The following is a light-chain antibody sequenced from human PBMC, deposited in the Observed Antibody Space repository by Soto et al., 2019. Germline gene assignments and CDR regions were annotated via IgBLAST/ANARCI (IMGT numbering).Light chain of an antibody. CDR1: SSDVGGYNY. CDR2: DVS. V-gene: IGLV2-14*03. Sequence: QSVLTQPASVSGSPGQSITISCTGTSSDVGGYNYVSWYQQHPGKAPKLMIYDVSNRPSGVSNRFSGSKSGNTAPLTISGLQAEDEADYYCSSYTSSSTGVFGSGTKVTV. J-gene: IGLJ1*01. CDR3: SSYTSSSTGV.